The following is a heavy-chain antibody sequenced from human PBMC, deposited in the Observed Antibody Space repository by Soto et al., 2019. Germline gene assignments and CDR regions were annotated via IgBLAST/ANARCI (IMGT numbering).Heavy chain of an antibody. Sequence: EVQLVESGGGLVKPGGSLRLSCAASGFTFSSYSMNWVRQAPGKGLEWVSSISSGSSYISYADSVKGRFTISRDNATNSLSLQMNSLRAEDTAVYYCAGVMVRGMDVWGQGTTVTVSS. D-gene: IGHD3-10*01. J-gene: IGHJ6*02. CDR2: ISSGSSYI. CDR3: AGVMVRGMDV. V-gene: IGHV3-21*01. CDR1: GFTFSSYS.